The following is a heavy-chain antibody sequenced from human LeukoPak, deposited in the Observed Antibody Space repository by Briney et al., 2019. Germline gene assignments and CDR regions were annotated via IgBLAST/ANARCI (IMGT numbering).Heavy chain of an antibody. J-gene: IGHJ4*02. V-gene: IGHV4-61*02. CDR1: GGSISSGSYY. CDR3: ARDAPMREPFNPA. Sequence: PSETLSLTCTVSGGSISSGSYYWSWIRQPAGKGLEWIGRIYTSGSTNYNPPLKSRVTISVDTSKNQFSLKLSSVTAADTAVYYCARDAPMREPFNPAWGQGTLVTVSS. CDR2: IYTSGST. D-gene: IGHD2-2*01.